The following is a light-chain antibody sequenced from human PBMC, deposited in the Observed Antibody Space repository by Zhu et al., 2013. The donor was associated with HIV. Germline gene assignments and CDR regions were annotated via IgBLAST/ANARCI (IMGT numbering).Light chain of an antibody. J-gene: IGKJ2*01. CDR3: QQRGDWPPT. CDR1: QSVDDY. CDR2: GAF. Sequence: PGERASLSCRASQSVDDYLAWYHHKPGQAPRVLIYGAFKRAAGTPDRFTGSGSGTDFTLTISSLEPEDFGFYYCQQRGDWPPTFGQGTKLEIK. V-gene: IGKV3-11*01.